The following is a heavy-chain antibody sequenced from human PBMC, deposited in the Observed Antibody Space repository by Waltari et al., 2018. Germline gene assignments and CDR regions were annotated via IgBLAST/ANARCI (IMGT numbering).Heavy chain of an antibody. Sequence: EALLVASGVGVVSLGGALKLAWVPPGSAQGRYWIGWVCHARGKGLEGVANLKQDGSEKSSVDSVKGRFTNTRNNDKNSLYLQMNSLGAEETDVYYCARERKVGGMDVWGQGTTVTVSS. CDR1: GSAQGRYW. J-gene: IGHJ6*02. D-gene: IGHD2-15*01. V-gene: IGHV3-7*01. CDR3: ARERKVGGMDV. CDR2: LKQDGSEK.